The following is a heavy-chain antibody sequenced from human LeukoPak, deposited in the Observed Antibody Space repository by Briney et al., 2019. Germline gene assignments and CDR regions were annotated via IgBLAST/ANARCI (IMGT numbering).Heavy chain of an antibody. V-gene: IGHV4-31*03. CDR2: INHSGST. D-gene: IGHD3-22*01. J-gene: IGHJ2*01. CDR1: GGSISSGASD. Sequence: PSETLSLTCTVSGGSISSGASDWGWIRQHPKRGLEWVGYINHSGSTYYNPPLGGRVTMSVDTSKNQFSLKLSSVTAADSAVYYCARAARQGFTMIVVPFFYFDLWGRGTLVTVSS. CDR3: ARAARQGFTMIVVPFFYFDL.